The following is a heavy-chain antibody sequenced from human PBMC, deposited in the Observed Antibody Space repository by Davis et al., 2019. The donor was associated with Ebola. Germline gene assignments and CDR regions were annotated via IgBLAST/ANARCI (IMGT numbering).Heavy chain of an antibody. V-gene: IGHV3-53*01. Sequence: GESLKISCVASGFSFSRYSMNWVRQSPGKGLEWVSTIYAGGRTYYADSVKGRFTISSDDSKNTLYLQMNSLRAEDTAVYYCARGSGYNLPLVFWGQGTLVTVSS. CDR3: ARGSGYNLPLVF. CDR2: IYAGGRT. D-gene: IGHD5-12*01. CDR1: GFSFSRYS. J-gene: IGHJ4*02.